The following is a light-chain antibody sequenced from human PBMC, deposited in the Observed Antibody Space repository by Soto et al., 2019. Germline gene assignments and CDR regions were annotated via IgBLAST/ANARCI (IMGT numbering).Light chain of an antibody. CDR2: GAS. Sequence: EIVLTQSPGTLSLSPGERANLSCRASQSVSNNYLAWYQQKPGQAPRLLIYGASNRATGIPDRFSGSGSGTDFTLTISRLEPEDVAVYYCQQYGSSGTFGQGTKVDIK. CDR1: QSVSNNY. J-gene: IGKJ1*01. CDR3: QQYGSSGT. V-gene: IGKV3-20*01.